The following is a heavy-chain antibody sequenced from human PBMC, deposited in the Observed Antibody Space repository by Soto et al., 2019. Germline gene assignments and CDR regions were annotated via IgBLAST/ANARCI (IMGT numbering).Heavy chain of an antibody. CDR3: AKSSTSSVHDSGYYYDY. Sequence: GGSLRLSCAASGFTFSNNVMNWVRQAPGKGLEWVSAISGTGDSTYYADSVMGRFTISRDNSKNTVFLQMNSLRVEDTAVYYCAKSSTSSVHDSGYYYDYWGHGTLVTVSS. CDR1: GFTFSNNV. CDR2: ISGTGDST. J-gene: IGHJ4*01. D-gene: IGHD3-22*01. V-gene: IGHV3-23*01.